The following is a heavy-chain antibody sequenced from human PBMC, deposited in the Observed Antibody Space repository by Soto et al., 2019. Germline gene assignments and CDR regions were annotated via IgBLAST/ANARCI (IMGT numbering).Heavy chain of an antibody. J-gene: IGHJ4*02. CDR3: AMGLAAAGPLDC. CDR2: ISGSGGTP. V-gene: IGHV3-23*01. Sequence: GGSLRLSCVASVFTFSNSAMTWVRQAPGRGLEWVSTISGSGGTPYYADSVKGRFTISRDNSKNSLYLILNSLRADDTAIYYCAMGLAAAGPLDCWGQGAMVTVSS. CDR1: VFTFSNSA. D-gene: IGHD6-13*01.